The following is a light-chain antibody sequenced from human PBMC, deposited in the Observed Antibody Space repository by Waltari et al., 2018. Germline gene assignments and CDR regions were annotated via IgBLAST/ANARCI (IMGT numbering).Light chain of an antibody. J-gene: IGLJ3*02. CDR3: CSYAGTYSRWV. CDR2: DVS. CDR1: SSDGGGYYD. Sequence: QSALTQPRPVSGSPGQSVTISCTGTSSDGGGYYDVSGFQQYPGKAPKLMIYDVSKRPSGVPDRFSGSKSGNTASLTISGLQAEDEADYHCCSYAGTYSRWVFGGGTRLTVL. V-gene: IGLV2-11*01.